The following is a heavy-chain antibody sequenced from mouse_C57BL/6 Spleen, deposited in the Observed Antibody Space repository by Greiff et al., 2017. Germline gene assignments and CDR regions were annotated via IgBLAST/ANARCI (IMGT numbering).Heavy chain of an antibody. Sequence: QVQLKQPGAELVMPGASVKLSCKASGYTFTSYWMHWVKQRLGQGLEWIGEIDPSDSYTNYNQKFKGKSTLTVDKSSSTAYMQLSSLTSEDSAVYYCARYPHFAYWGQGTLVTVSA. J-gene: IGHJ3*01. CDR2: IDPSDSYT. CDR3: ARYPHFAY. CDR1: GYTFTSYW. V-gene: IGHV1-69*01.